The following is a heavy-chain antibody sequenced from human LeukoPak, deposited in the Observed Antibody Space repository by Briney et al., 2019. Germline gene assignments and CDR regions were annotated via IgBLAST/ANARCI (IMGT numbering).Heavy chain of an antibody. Sequence: TSETLSLTCAVYGGSFSGYYWSWIRQPPGKGLEWIGEINHSGSTNYNPSLKSRVTISVDTSKNQFSLKLSSVTAADTAVYYCARGPLWFGPALYSYFDYWGQGTLVTVSS. V-gene: IGHV4-34*01. CDR2: INHSGST. J-gene: IGHJ4*02. CDR1: GGSFSGYY. CDR3: ARGPLWFGPALYSYFDY. D-gene: IGHD3-10*01.